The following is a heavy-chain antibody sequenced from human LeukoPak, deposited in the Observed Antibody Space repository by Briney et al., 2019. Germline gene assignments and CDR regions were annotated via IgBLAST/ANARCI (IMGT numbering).Heavy chain of an antibody. CDR2: IIPIFGTA. Sequence: ASVKVSCKASGGTFSSYAISWVRQAPGQGLEWMGGIIPIFGTANYAQKFQGRVTITTDESTSTAYMELSSLRSEDTAVYYCAGGGGSSGWHYGMDVWGQGTTVTVSS. D-gene: IGHD6-19*01. CDR1: GGTFSSYA. CDR3: AGGGGSSGWHYGMDV. J-gene: IGHJ6*02. V-gene: IGHV1-69*05.